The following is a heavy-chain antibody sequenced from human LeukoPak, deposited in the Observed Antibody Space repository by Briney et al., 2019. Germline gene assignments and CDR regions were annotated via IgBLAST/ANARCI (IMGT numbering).Heavy chain of an antibody. CDR2: ISSSGSTI. V-gene: IGHV3-11*01. CDR1: GFTFSDYY. Sequence: GGSLRLSCAASGFTFSDYYMSWIRQAPGKGLEWVSYISSSGSTIYYADSVKGRFTISRDNAKNSLYLQMNGLRAEDTAVYYCARAPYYYDSSGYYGSGGFFDYWGQGTLVTVSS. D-gene: IGHD3-22*01. CDR3: ARAPYYYDSSGYYGSGGFFDY. J-gene: IGHJ4*02.